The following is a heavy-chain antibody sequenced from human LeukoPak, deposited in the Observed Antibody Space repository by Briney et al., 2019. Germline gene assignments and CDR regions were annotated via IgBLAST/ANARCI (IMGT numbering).Heavy chain of an antibody. V-gene: IGHV4-39*01. D-gene: IGHD3-10*01. CDR3: ARTERITMVRGVPIDY. CDR1: GGSISSSSYY. CDR2: IYYSGST. Sequence: SETLSLTCTVSGGSISSSSYYWGWIRQPPGKGLEWIGSIYYSGSTYYNPSLKSRVTISVDTSKNQFSLKLSSVTAADTAVYYCARTERITMVRGVPIDYWGQGTLVTVSS. J-gene: IGHJ4*02.